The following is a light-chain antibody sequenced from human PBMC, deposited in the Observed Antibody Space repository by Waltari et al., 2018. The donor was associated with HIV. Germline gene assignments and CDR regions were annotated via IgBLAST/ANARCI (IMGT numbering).Light chain of an antibody. CDR1: SRNVGNYNL. CDR3: CSYGSSATFVV. Sequence: QSALTRPASGSGPPGRPIPISCPEPSRNVGNYNLCPGYQQYPGKAPKLLIYEVTKRPSGVSSRFSGSKSGNTASLTISDLQSEDEANYYCCSYGSSATFVVFGGGTRVTV. V-gene: IGLV2-23*02. CDR2: EVT. J-gene: IGLJ2*01.